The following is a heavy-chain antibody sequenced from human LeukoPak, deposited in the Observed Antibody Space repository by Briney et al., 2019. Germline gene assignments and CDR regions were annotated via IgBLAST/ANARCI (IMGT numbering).Heavy chain of an antibody. J-gene: IGHJ4*02. CDR1: GFTFSSYA. D-gene: IGHD6-19*01. V-gene: IGHV3-30-3*01. CDR3: AKGAVGQSGY. Sequence: GGSLRLSCAASGFTFSSYAMHWVRQAPGKGLEWVAVISYDGSNKYYADSVKGRFTISRDSSKNTLYLQMNSLRAEDTAVYYCAKGAVGQSGYWGQGTLVTVSS. CDR2: ISYDGSNK.